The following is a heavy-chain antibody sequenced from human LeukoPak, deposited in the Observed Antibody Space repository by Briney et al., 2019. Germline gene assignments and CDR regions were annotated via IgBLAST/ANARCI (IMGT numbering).Heavy chain of an antibody. V-gene: IGHV4-34*01. Sequence: SETLSLTCAVYGGSFSGYYWSWIRQPPGKGLEWIGETNHSGSTNYNPSLKSRVTISVDTSKNQFSLKLSSVTAADTAVYYCARAQRDSSGSFDPWGQGTLVTVSS. J-gene: IGHJ5*02. D-gene: IGHD3-22*01. CDR1: GGSFSGYY. CDR2: TNHSGST. CDR3: ARAQRDSSGSFDP.